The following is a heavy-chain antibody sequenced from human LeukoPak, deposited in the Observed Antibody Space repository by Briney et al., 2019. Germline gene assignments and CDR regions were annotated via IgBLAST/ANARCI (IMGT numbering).Heavy chain of an antibody. CDR3: VSDRGTPDSFNI. Sequence: GGSLGLSCAASASAVSVFWMHWVRQAPGKGLVWVSHINGDGSTTNYADSVKGRFTISRDNAKNTLYLQLNSLRAEDTALYYCVSDRGTPDSFNIWGQGTMVTVSS. D-gene: IGHD1-1*01. CDR2: INGDGSTT. J-gene: IGHJ3*02. CDR1: ASAVSVFW. V-gene: IGHV3-74*01.